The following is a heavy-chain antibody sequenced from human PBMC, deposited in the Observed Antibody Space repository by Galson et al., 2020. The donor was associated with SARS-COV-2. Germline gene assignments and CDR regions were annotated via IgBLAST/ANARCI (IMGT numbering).Heavy chain of an antibody. V-gene: IGHV3-30*04. CDR2: ISYDGSNK. J-gene: IGHJ4*02. Sequence: LSLTCAASGFTFSSYAMHWVRQAPGKGLEWVAVISYDGSNKYYADSVKGRFTISRDNSKNTLYLQMNSLRAEDTAVYYCARGGGGYSYPFDYWGQGTLVTVSS. CDR1: GFTFSSYA. CDR3: ARGGGGYSYPFDY. D-gene: IGHD5-18*01.